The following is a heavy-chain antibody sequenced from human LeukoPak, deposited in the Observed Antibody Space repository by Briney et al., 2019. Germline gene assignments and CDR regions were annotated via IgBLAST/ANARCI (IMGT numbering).Heavy chain of an antibody. D-gene: IGHD2-15*01. J-gene: IGHJ4*02. V-gene: IGHV1-18*01. CDR1: GYTFTSYG. CDR3: ARGTMVAATDSGGF. Sequence: GASVKVSCKASGYTFTSYGITWVRQAPGQGLEWMGWISAYNYNTNYAQKFQGRATMTTDTSTRTAYLDLRSLRSDDTAIYYCARGTMVAATDSGGFWGQGTLVTVSS. CDR2: ISAYNYNT.